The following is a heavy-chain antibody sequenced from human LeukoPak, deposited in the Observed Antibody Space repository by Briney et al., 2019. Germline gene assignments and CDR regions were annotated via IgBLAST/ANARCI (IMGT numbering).Heavy chain of an antibody. J-gene: IGHJ5*02. V-gene: IGHV4-4*09. Sequence: SETLSLTCTVSGGSISSYYWSWIRQPPGKGLEWIGYIYTSGSTNYNPSLKSRVTISVDTSKNQFSLKLSSVTAADTAVYYCARITPRTISRGGWFDPWGQGTLVTVSS. CDR3: ARITPRTISRGGWFDP. D-gene: IGHD4-23*01. CDR2: IYTSGST. CDR1: GGSISSYY.